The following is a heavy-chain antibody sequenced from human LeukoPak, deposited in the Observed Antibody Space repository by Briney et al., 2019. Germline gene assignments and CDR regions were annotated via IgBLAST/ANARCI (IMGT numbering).Heavy chain of an antibody. Sequence: GGSLRLSCAASGXTFSSYAMSWVRQAPGKGLEWVSAISGSGGSTYYADSVKGRFTISRDNSKNTLYLQMNSLRAEDTAVYYCAKRTVYGGNAFDYWAREPWSPSPQ. V-gene: IGHV3-23*01. J-gene: IGHJ4*02. CDR3: AKRTVYGGNAFDY. D-gene: IGHD4-23*01. CDR1: GXTFSSYA. CDR2: ISGSGGST.